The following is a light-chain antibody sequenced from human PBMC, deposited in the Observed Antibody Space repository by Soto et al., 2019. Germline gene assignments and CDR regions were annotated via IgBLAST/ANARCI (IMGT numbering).Light chain of an antibody. CDR2: WAS. CDR1: QSVLYSSNNKHY. J-gene: IGKJ1*01. Sequence: DIVMTQSPDSLAVSLGERATIDCRSSQSVLYSSNNKHYLAWYQQKPGQPPKLLIYWASTRESGVPDRFSGSGSGTDFTLTISSLQADDVAVYYCQQYYSTPWTFGQGTKVEIK. V-gene: IGKV4-1*01. CDR3: QQYYSTPWT.